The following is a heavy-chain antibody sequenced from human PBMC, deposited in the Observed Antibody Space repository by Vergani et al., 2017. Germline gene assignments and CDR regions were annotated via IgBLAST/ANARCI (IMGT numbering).Heavy chain of an antibody. CDR3: ANSVIAGNVGVAYFGMDV. CDR2: IRYDGSSE. J-gene: IGHJ6*02. D-gene: IGHD2/OR15-2a*01. Sequence: QVQILQSGGGVVQPGGSLRLSCTLSGFTLNTYGIHWVRQAPGKGLEWVSFIRYDGSSEYYGDSVKGRFTIPRDKSKNTVNLQMNSLRTEDTAVYFCANSVIAGNVGVAYFGMDVWGRGTTVTVSS. V-gene: IGHV3-30*02. CDR1: GFTLNTYG.